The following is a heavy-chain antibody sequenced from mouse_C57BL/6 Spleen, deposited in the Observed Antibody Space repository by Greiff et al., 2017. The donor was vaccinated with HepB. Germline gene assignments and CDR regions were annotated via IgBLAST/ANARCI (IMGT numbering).Heavy chain of an antibody. V-gene: IGHV5-6*01. CDR2: ISSGGSYT. CDR3: ARPTIYDGYYEAMDY. J-gene: IGHJ4*01. Sequence: EVKVVESGGDLVKPGGSLKLSCAASGFTFSSYGMSWVRQTPDKRLEWVATISSGGSYTYYPDSVKGRFTISRDNAKNTLYLQMSSLKSEDTAMYYCARPTIYDGYYEAMDYWGQGTSVTVSS. D-gene: IGHD2-3*01. CDR1: GFTFSSYG.